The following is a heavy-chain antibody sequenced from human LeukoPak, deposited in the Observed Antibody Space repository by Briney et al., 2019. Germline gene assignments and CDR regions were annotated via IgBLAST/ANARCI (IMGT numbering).Heavy chain of an antibody. V-gene: IGHV1-2*02. CDR2: INPNSGGT. D-gene: IGHD3-22*01. Sequence: GAAVKVSYKASGYTFTGYYMHWVGQAPGQGREGMGWINPNSGGTNYAQKFQGRVTITRDTSISTAYMELSRLRSDDTAVYYCARGWYYYDSSGPALLWGQGTLVTVSS. J-gene: IGHJ4*02. CDR1: GYTFTGYY. CDR3: ARGWYYYDSSGPALL.